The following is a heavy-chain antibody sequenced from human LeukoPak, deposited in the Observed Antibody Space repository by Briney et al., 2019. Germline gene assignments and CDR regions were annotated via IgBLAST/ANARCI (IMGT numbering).Heavy chain of an antibody. J-gene: IGHJ4*02. CDR2: ISGSGGST. V-gene: IGHV3-23*01. CDR3: AKGDYDFWSGYSPFDY. Sequence: PGGSLRLSCAASGFTFSSYAMSWVRQAPGKGLEWVSAISGSGGSTYYADSVKGRFTISRDNSKNTLYLQMNSPRAEDTAVYYCAKGDYDFWSGYSPFDYWGQGTLVTVSS. CDR1: GFTFSSYA. D-gene: IGHD3-3*01.